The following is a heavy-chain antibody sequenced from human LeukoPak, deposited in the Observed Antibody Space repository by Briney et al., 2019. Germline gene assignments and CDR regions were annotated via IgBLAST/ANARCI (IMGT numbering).Heavy chain of an antibody. CDR2: INSSSGYI. CDR1: GFTFTSYS. J-gene: IGHJ4*02. Sequence: GGSLRLSCAASGFTFTSYSMNWVRQAPGKGLEWVSSINSSSGYIYYADSVKGRFTISRDNAKNTLYLQMNSLRAEDTAVYYCARDYGGNCASSVHFDYWGQGTLVSVSS. D-gene: IGHD4-23*01. V-gene: IGHV3-21*01. CDR3: ARDYGGNCASSVHFDY.